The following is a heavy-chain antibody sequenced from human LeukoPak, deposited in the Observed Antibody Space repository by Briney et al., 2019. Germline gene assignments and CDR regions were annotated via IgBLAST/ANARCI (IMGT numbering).Heavy chain of an antibody. CDR3: ARVGGTNYYYYGMDV. Sequence: SETLSLTCTVSGGSISNYYWSWIRQPPGKGLECIGYIYYSGRTNYNPSLKSRVTISVDTSKNQFSLKLSSVTAADTAVYYCARVGGTNYYYYGMDVWGQGTTVTVSS. D-gene: IGHD1-26*01. CDR1: GGSISNYY. CDR2: IYYSGRT. V-gene: IGHV4-59*01. J-gene: IGHJ6*02.